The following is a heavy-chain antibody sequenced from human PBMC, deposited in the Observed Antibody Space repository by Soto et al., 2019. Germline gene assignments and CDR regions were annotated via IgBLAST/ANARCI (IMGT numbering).Heavy chain of an antibody. CDR2: ISGSDGKT. J-gene: IGHJ4*02. D-gene: IGHD3-3*01. CDR3: ARWSYLDY. CDR1: GFSFGSYA. V-gene: IGHV3-23*01. Sequence: GSLRLSCAASGFSFGSYALSWVRQAPGKGLEWVSTISGSDGKTFYADSEKGRFSISRDTSQSTLYLQMNSLRADDTAMYYCARWSYLDYWGQGTRVTVS.